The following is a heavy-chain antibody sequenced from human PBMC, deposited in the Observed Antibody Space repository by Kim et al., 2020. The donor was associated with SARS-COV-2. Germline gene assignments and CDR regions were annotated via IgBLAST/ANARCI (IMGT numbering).Heavy chain of an antibody. Sequence: ASVKVSCKASGYTFSNNGMDWVRQAPGQRLEWMGWINIADGNTEYSEKFYGRLTITRDTSASASYLALSSLTSEDTAVYYCARGGPFFGSGSPFDFWGQGTLVSVSS. CDR2: INIADGNT. CDR1: GYTFSNNG. J-gene: IGHJ4*02. V-gene: IGHV1-3*04. D-gene: IGHD3-10*01. CDR3: ARGGPFFGSGSPFDF.